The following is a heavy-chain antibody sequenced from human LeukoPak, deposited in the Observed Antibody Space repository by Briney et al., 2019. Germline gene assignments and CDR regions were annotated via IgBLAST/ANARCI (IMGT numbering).Heavy chain of an antibody. Sequence: SETLSLTCAVSGGSISSGSYSWNWIRQPAGKGLEWIGRMYSSGTTNYNPSLKGRVTISVDTSKNQFSLKLSSVTASDTAVYYCATSPVTTWWFDPWGQGTLVTVSS. J-gene: IGHJ5*02. V-gene: IGHV4-61*02. CDR2: MYSSGTT. CDR1: GGSISSGSYS. CDR3: ATSPVTTWWFDP. D-gene: IGHD4-17*01.